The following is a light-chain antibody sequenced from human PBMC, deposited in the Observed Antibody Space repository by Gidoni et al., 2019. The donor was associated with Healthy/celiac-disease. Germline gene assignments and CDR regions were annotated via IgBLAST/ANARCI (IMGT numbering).Light chain of an antibody. J-gene: IGKJ1*01. CDR1: QSVSSSY. Sequence: EIVLTQSPGTLSLSPGERATLSCRARQSVSSSYLAWYQQKPGQAPRLLIYGASSRATGIPDRFSGSGSGTDFTLTISRLEPEDFAVYYCQHPWTFGQGTKVEIK. V-gene: IGKV3-20*01. CDR3: QHPWT. CDR2: GAS.